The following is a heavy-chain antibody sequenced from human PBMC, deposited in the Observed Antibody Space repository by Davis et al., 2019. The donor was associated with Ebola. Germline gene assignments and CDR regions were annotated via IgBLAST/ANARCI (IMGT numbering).Heavy chain of an antibody. CDR2: IYYSGST. J-gene: IGHJ4*02. CDR1: GGSISSYY. Sequence: SETLSLTCAVSGGSISSYYWSWIRQPPGKGLEWIGYIYYSGSTNYNPSLKSRVTLSVDTSKNQFSLKLSSVTAADTAVYYCARADYDILTGYATDWGQGTLVTVSS. CDR3: ARADYDILTGYATD. V-gene: IGHV4-59*12. D-gene: IGHD3-9*01.